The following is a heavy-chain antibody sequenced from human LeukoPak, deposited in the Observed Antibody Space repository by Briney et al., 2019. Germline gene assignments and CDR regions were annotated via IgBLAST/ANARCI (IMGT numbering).Heavy chain of an antibody. Sequence: GASVKVSCKASGYTFTGYYMHWVRQAPGQGLEWMGWINPNSGGTNYAQKFQGRVTMTRDTSISTAYMELSRLRSDDTAVYYCARAYCSSTSCNFDYWGQGTLVTVPS. CDR1: GYTFTGYY. J-gene: IGHJ4*02. CDR3: ARAYCSSTSCNFDY. CDR2: INPNSGGT. D-gene: IGHD2-2*01. V-gene: IGHV1-2*02.